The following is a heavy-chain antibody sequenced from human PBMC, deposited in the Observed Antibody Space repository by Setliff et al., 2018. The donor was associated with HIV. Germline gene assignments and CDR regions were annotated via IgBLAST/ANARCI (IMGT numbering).Heavy chain of an antibody. CDR1: GFTFNNHA. CDR3: AKDSGDYNFWSTYRSNHFDY. D-gene: IGHD3-3*01. CDR2: ISGSGDNI. Sequence: GGSLRLSCAASGFTFNNHAMSWVRQAPGKGLGWVSAISGSGDNIYYADSVKGRFTFSRDNSKNTLYLQMNSLRAEDTAVYYCAKDSGDYNFWSTYRSNHFDYWGQGALVTVSS. J-gene: IGHJ4*02. V-gene: IGHV3-23*01.